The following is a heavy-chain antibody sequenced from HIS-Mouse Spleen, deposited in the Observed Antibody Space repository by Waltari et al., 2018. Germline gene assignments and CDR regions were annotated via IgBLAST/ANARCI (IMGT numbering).Heavy chain of an antibody. J-gene: IGHJ2*01. V-gene: IGHV4-30-4*01. CDR1: GGSISSGDYY. Sequence: QVQLQESGPGLVKPSQTLSLTCTVSGGSISSGDYYWSWIRQPPGKGLEWIGSIYYSGSTYYNPSLKSRVTISVDTSKNQFSLKLSSVTAADTAVYYCAREIPYSSSWYDWYFDLWGRGTLVTVSS. CDR3: AREIPYSSSWYDWYFDL. CDR2: IYYSGST. D-gene: IGHD6-13*01.